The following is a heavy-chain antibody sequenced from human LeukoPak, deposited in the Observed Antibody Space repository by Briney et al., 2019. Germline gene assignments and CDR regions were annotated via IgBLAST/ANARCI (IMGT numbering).Heavy chain of an antibody. CDR3: ASTPVGATAGPDAYFDY. Sequence: GGSLRLSCAASGFTLSSYAMHWVRQAPGKGLEWVAVISYDGSNKYYADSVKGRFTISRDNSKNTLYLQMNSLRAEDTAVYYCASTPVGATAGPDAYFDYWGQGTLVTVSS. J-gene: IGHJ4*02. V-gene: IGHV3-30-3*01. CDR2: ISYDGSNK. D-gene: IGHD1-26*01. CDR1: GFTLSSYA.